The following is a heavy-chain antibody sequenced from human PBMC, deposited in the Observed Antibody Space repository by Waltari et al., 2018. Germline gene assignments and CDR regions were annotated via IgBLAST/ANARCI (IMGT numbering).Heavy chain of an antibody. J-gene: IGHJ6*02. Sequence: QEQLVESGGGVVQPGRSLRLSCAASGFRFRTYTMNWVRQAPGKGPEWVAVIWFDGSIKYYGDSVKGRFTISRDNSRNTLYLQMNSLRVDDTAVYYCARDRSSEFYYGMDVWGQGTTVTVSS. CDR2: IWFDGSIK. CDR1: GFRFRTYT. D-gene: IGHD3-10*01. CDR3: ARDRSSEFYYGMDV. V-gene: IGHV3-33*01.